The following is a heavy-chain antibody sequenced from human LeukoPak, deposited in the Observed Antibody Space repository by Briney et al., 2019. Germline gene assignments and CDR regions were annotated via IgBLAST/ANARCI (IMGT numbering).Heavy chain of an antibody. D-gene: IGHD1-1*01. V-gene: IGHV4-59*01. CDR2: IYYSGST. Sequence: SQTLSLTCTVSGVSISSYYWSWIRQPPGKGLEWIGYIYYSGSTNYNPSLKSRVTISVDTSKNQFSLKLSSVTAADTAVYYCARDQRGTAGYYYYYGMDVWGQGTTVTVS. CDR1: GVSISSYY. J-gene: IGHJ6*02. CDR3: ARDQRGTAGYYYYYGMDV.